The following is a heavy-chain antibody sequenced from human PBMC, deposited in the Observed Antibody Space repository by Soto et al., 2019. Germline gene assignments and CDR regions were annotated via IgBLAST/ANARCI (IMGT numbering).Heavy chain of an antibody. CDR1: GFTFTSSA. CDR2: IVVGSGNT. CDR3: AAAYVYYYDSSGHPLNFDY. D-gene: IGHD3-22*01. V-gene: IGHV1-58*01. Sequence: RASVKVSCKASGFTFTSSAVQWVRQALGQRLEWIGWIVVGSGNTNYAQKFQERVTITRDMSTSTAYMELSSLRSEDTAVYYCAAAYVYYYDSSGHPLNFDYWGQGTLVTVSS. J-gene: IGHJ4*02.